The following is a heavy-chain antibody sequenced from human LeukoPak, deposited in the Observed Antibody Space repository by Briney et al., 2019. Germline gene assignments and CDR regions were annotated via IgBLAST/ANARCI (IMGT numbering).Heavy chain of an antibody. V-gene: IGHV1-69*05. CDR3: ALGIVGAIHFDY. D-gene: IGHD1-26*01. J-gene: IGHJ4*02. CDR1: GYTFTSYD. Sequence: SVKVSCKASGYTFTSYDINWVRQAPGQGLEWMGGIIPIFGTANYAQKFQGRVTITTDESTSTAYMELSSLRSEDTAVYYCALGIVGAIHFDYWGQGTLVTVSS. CDR2: IIPIFGTA.